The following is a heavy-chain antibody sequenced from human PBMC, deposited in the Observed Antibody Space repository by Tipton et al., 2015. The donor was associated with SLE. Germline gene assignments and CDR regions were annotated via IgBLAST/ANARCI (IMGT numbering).Heavy chain of an antibody. CDR3: ARLVTLSRIDF. CDR1: GGSFSGYY. J-gene: IGHJ4*02. V-gene: IGHV4-34*01. D-gene: IGHD2-21*02. Sequence: GLVKPSETLSLTCAVYGGSFSGYYWSWIRQPPGKGLEWIGEINHSGSTNYNPSLKSRVTISVDTSKNQYSLNLRSVTAADTAVYYCARLVTLSRIDFWGQGTLVTVSS. CDR2: INHSGST.